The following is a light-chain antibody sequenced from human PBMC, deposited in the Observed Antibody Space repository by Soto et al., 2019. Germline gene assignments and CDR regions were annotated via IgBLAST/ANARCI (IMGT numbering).Light chain of an antibody. V-gene: IGLV2-14*01. Sequence: QSALTQPASVSGSPGQSITISCTGTSSDVGGHNYVSWYQQHPGKAPKNMIYEVNNGPSGVSDRFSGSKSGNTASLTISGRQADDEAYYYCSSFTNSGTVVFGGGTKLTVL. J-gene: IGLJ2*01. CDR3: SSFTNSGTVV. CDR1: SSDVGGHNY. CDR2: EVN.